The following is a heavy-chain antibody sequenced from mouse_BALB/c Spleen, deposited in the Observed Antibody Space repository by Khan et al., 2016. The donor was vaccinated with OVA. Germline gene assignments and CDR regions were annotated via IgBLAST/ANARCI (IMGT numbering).Heavy chain of an antibody. Sequence: QVQLQQSGADLVRPGASVRLSCKTSGYIFTSYWMHWVKQRSGQGLDWIARIYPGTGSTYYNENFKGKATMTADKSSSTAYMQLSSLTSEDSAVYCCAREDYGRTCVVGYWGQGTLVTVSA. D-gene: IGHD2-1*01. CDR2: IYPGTGST. CDR1: GYIFTSYW. CDR3: AREDYGRTCVVGY. J-gene: IGHJ3*01. V-gene: IGHV1S132*01.